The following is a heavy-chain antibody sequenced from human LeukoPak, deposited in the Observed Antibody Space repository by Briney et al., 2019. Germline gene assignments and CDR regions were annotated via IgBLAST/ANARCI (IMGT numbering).Heavy chain of an antibody. CDR2: VSFEGSNK. Sequence: QPGRSLRLSCAASGFTFSRYGMHWVRQAPGKGLEWVAVVSFEGSNKYYADSVKGRFTISRDNSKNTLSLRMNSLRAEDTAVYYCAKDMGYYYGSGSYPPENDYWGQGTLVTVSS. CDR1: GFTFSRYG. V-gene: IGHV3-30*18. J-gene: IGHJ4*02. CDR3: AKDMGYYYGSGSYPPENDY. D-gene: IGHD3-10*01.